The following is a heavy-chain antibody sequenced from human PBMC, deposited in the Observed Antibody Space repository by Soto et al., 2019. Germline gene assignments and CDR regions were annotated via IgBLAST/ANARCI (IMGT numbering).Heavy chain of an antibody. Sequence: ETLSLSCAASGFTVSSNYMSWVRQAPGKGLEWVSVIYSGGSTYYADSVKGRFTISRDNSKNTLYLQMNSLRAEDTAVYYCARRLRYYGMDVWGQGTTVTVSS. CDR2: IYSGGST. V-gene: IGHV3-53*01. D-gene: IGHD4-17*01. CDR3: ARRLRYYGMDV. J-gene: IGHJ6*02. CDR1: GFTVSSNY.